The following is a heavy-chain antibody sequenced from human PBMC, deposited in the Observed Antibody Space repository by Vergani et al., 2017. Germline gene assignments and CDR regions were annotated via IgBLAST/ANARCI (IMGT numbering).Heavy chain of an antibody. J-gene: IGHJ6*03. V-gene: IGHV3-7*01. D-gene: IGHD4-11*01. Sequence: EVQLVESGGGLVQPGGSLRLSCAASGFTFSSYWMSWVRQAPGKGLEWVANIKQDGSEKYYVDSVKGRFTISRDNAKNSLYLQMNSLRAEDTDVYYCARPTGTYYYYYMDVWGKGTTVTVSS. CDR3: ARPTGTYYYYYMDV. CDR2: IKQDGSEK. CDR1: GFTFSSYW.